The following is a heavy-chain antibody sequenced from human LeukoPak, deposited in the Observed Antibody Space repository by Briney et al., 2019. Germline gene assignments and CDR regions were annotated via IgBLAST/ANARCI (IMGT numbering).Heavy chain of an antibody. J-gene: IGHJ3*02. CDR3: ARGGHYDFWGGPDAFDI. CDR1: GGSISSYF. CDR2: IYHSGRA. D-gene: IGHD3-3*01. V-gene: IGHV4-4*07. Sequence: KSSETLSITCTVSGGSISSYFWSWIRQPAGRGLEWIGRIYHSGRANYNPSLKSRVTVSVDMSKNQFSLKLSSVTAADTAVYYCARGGHYDFWGGPDAFDIWGQGTMVTVSS.